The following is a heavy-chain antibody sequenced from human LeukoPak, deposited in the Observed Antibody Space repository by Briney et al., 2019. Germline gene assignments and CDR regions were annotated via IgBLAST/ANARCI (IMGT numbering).Heavy chain of an antibody. V-gene: IGHV1-69*01. D-gene: IGHD1-26*01. CDR3: ARDRLPWELRSQDAFDI. CDR1: GGTFSSYA. CDR2: IIPIFGTA. Sequence: ASVKVSCKASGGTFSSYAISWVRQAPGQGLEWMGGIIPIFGTANYAQKFQGRVTITADESTSTAYMELSSLRSEDTAVYYCARDRLPWELRSQDAFDIWGQGTMVTVSS. J-gene: IGHJ3*02.